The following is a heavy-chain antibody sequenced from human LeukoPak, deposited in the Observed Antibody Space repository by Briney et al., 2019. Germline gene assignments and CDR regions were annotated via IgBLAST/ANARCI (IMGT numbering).Heavy chain of an antibody. J-gene: IGHJ5*02. CDR3: GKEGGA. D-gene: IGHD3-16*01. CDR2: IGGRGGST. Sequence: GGSLRLSCAASGFTFSSFTMTWVRQAPGKGLEWVSAIGGRGGSTYYADSLEGRFTIARDNSKDMVYLQMNSLKVEDTAIYYCGKEGGAWGQGTKVAVSS. CDR1: GFTFSSFT. V-gene: IGHV3-23*01.